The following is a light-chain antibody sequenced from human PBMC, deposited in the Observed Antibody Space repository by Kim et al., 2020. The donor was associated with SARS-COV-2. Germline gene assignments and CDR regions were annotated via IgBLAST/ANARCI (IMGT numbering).Light chain of an antibody. CDR3: QAWDISTLV. CDR1: KLGEKL. J-gene: IGLJ2*01. CDR2: QNK. Sequence: VPPGQTAGITCSGDKLGEKLVCWNHQSPGQSLVLLMYQNKKRPSGIPERFSGSNPGNTATLIIGGTQAMDEADYYCQAWDISTLVFGGGTQLTVL. V-gene: IGLV3-1*01.